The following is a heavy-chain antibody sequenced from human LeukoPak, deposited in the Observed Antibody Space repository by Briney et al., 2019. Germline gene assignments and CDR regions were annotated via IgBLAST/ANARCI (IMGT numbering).Heavy chain of an antibody. Sequence: PSETLSLTCTVSGGSISSYYWSWIRQPPGKGLEWIGYIYYSGSTNYNPSLKSRVTISVDTSKNQFSLKLSSVTAADTAVYYCRETGAAYDDFSDYFDYWGQGTLVTVSS. J-gene: IGHJ4*02. CDR1: GGSISSYY. D-gene: IGHD3-22*01. V-gene: IGHV4-59*12. CDR2: IYYSGST. CDR3: RETGAAYDDFSDYFDY.